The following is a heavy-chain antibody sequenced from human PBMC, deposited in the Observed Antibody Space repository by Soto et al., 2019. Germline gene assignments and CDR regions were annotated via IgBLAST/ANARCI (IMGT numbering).Heavy chain of an antibody. CDR1: GGSISISSSH. Sequence: PSETLSLTCTVSGGSISISSSHWGWIRQPPGKGLEWIGYIYYSENTYYNPSLKSRVTISVDTSKNQFSLKLSSVTAADTAVYYCARHRRKQWLGPQFDYWGQGTLVTVSS. CDR2: IYYSENT. V-gene: IGHV4-39*01. D-gene: IGHD6-19*01. J-gene: IGHJ4*02. CDR3: ARHRRKQWLGPQFDY.